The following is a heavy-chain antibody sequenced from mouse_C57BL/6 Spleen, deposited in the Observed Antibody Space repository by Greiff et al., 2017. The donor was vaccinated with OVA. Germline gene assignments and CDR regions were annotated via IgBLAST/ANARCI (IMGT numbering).Heavy chain of an antibody. Sequence: QVQLQQSGAELVRPGASVTLSCKASGYTFTDYEMHWVKQTPVHGLEWIGAIDPETGGTAYNQKFKGKAILTADKSSSTAYMELRSLTSEDSAVYYCTRTTVVGGYYFDYWGQGTTLTVSA. V-gene: IGHV1-15*01. CDR1: GYTFTDYE. D-gene: IGHD1-1*01. CDR2: IDPETGGT. CDR3: TRTTVVGGYYFDY. J-gene: IGHJ2*01.